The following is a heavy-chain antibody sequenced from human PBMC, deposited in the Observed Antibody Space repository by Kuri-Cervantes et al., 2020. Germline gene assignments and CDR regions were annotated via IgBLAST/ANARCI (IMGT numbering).Heavy chain of an antibody. CDR1: GFTFSNYG. V-gene: IGHV3-30*02. CDR2: IRYDGSNK. CDR3: AKEKAAPYYFDY. J-gene: IGHJ4*02. D-gene: IGHD6-6*01. Sequence: GGSLRLSCAASGFTFSNYGMHWVRQAPGKGLEWVAFIRYDGSNKYYADSVKGRFTISRDNSKNTLYVQMNSLRGEDTAVYYCAKEKAAPYYFDYWGQGTLVTVSS.